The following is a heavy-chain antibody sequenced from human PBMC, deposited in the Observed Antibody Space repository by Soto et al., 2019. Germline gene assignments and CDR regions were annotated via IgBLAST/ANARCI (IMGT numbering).Heavy chain of an antibody. V-gene: IGHV1-3*01. CDR1: GYTFTSYA. J-gene: IGHJ4*02. Sequence: ASVKVSCKASGYTFTSYAMHWVRQAPGQRLEWMGWINAGNGNTKYSQKFQGRVTITRDTSASTAYMELSSLRSEDTAVYYCARDLLMYYYDSSGYCDYWGQGTLVTVSS. CDR3: ARDLLMYYYDSSGYCDY. CDR2: INAGNGNT. D-gene: IGHD3-22*01.